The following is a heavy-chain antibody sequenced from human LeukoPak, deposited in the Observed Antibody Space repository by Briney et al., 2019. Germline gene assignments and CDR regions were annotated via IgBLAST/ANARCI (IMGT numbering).Heavy chain of an antibody. CDR3: ARGYYGSGSYYRFDP. CDR1: GGTFSSYA. CDR2: IIPILGIA. D-gene: IGHD3-10*01. J-gene: IGHJ5*02. V-gene: IGHV1-69*04. Sequence: ASVKVSCKASGGTFSSYAISWVRQAPGQGLEWMGRIIPILGIANYAQKFQGRVTITADKSTSTAYMELSSPRSEDTAVYYCARGYYGSGSYYRFDPWGQGTLVTVSS.